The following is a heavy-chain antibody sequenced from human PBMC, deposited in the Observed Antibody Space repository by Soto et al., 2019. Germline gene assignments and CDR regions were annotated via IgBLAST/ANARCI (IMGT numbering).Heavy chain of an antibody. D-gene: IGHD6-13*01. CDR3: ARLYSSSWYVRGYYYYGMDV. J-gene: IGHJ6*02. Sequence: GSVKVSCKASGYTFTSYAMHWVRQAPGQRLEWMGWINAGNGNTKYSQKFQGRVTITRDTSASTAYMELSSLRSEDTAVYYCARLYSSSWYVRGYYYYGMDVRGQGTTVTVSS. CDR1: GYTFTSYA. CDR2: INAGNGNT. V-gene: IGHV1-3*01.